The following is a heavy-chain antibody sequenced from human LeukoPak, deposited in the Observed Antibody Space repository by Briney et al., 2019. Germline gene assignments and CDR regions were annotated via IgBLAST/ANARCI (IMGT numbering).Heavy chain of an antibody. Sequence: PSETLSLTCTVSGGSLSDSRHYWGWIRQPPGKGLEWIGSISYSGTTYSNPSLKSRVAMSLDTSKNQFSLRLRSVTSADTAMYYCARVDRHLGIRHFFDYWGQGTLVTVSS. D-gene: IGHD7-27*01. CDR3: ARVDRHLGIRHFFDY. CDR2: ISYSGTT. J-gene: IGHJ4*02. CDR1: GGSLSDSRHY. V-gene: IGHV4-39*07.